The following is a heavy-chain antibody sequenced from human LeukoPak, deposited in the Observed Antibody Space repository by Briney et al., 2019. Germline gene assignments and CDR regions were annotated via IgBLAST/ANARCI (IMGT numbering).Heavy chain of an antibody. D-gene: IGHD1-7*01. CDR1: GYTFTSYD. Sequence: ASVKVSCKASGYTFTSYDINWVRQATGQGLEWMGWMNPNSGNTGYAQKLQGRVTMTTDTSTSTAYMELRSLRSDDTAVYYCARVGYWNYVALLHGLIDYWGQGTLVTVSS. CDR3: ARVGYWNYVALLHGLIDY. V-gene: IGHV1-8*02. J-gene: IGHJ4*02. CDR2: MNPNSGNT.